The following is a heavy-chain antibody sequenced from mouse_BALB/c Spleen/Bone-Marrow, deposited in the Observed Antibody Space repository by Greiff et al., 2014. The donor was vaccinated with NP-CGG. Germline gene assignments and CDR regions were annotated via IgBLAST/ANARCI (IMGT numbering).Heavy chain of an antibody. CDR2: INTNGGNT. J-gene: IGHJ2*01. CDR3: ARGLDY. V-gene: IGHV5-6-3*01. Sequence: EVQLVESGGGLVQPGGSLKLSCAASGFTFSSYGMSRVRQTPDKRLELVATINTNGGNTYYPDSVKGRFTISRDNAKNTLYLQMSSLKSEDTAMYYCARGLDYWGQGTTLTVSS. CDR1: GFTFSSYG.